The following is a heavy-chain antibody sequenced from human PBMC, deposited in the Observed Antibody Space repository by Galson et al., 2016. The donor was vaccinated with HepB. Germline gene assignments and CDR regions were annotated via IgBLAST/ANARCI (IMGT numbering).Heavy chain of an antibody. D-gene: IGHD1-14*01. Sequence: SVKVSCKVSGGTLNNYVISWVRQAPGQGLEWMGRFIPLLGVTNYALKFQGRLLITADKSTATAYMDLSGLRSEDTAVYFCAVVSSAELVFTPSPPHDWVDFWGQGTLVTVSS. J-gene: IGHJ5*01. CDR1: GGTLNNYV. CDR2: FIPLLGVT. V-gene: IGHV1-69*04. CDR3: AVVSSAELVFTPSPPHDWVDF.